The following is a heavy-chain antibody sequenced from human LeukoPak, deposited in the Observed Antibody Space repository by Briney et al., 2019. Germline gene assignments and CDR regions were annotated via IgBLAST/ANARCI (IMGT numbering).Heavy chain of an antibody. J-gene: IGHJ4*02. D-gene: IGHD1-26*01. V-gene: IGHV4-39*01. Sequence: SETLSLTCTVSGGSISSSSYYWGWIRQPPGKGLEWIGSIYYSGSTYYNPSLKSRVTISVDTSKNQFSLKLSSVTAADTAVYYCARQGGYRGNFDYWGQGTLVTVSS. CDR2: IYYSGST. CDR3: ARQGGYRGNFDY. CDR1: GGSISSSSYY.